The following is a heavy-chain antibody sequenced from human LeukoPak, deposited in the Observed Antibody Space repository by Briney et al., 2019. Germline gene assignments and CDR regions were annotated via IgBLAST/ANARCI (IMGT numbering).Heavy chain of an antibody. CDR1: GFAFSSFA. CDR2: ISYDGITE. D-gene: IGHD3-10*01. J-gene: IGHJ4*02. V-gene: IGHV3-30*04. Sequence: GSLRLSCAASGFAFSSFAMHWVRQAPGKGLEWVSLISYDGITEDYSDSVKGRFTISRDNAKNSLYLQMNSLRAEDTAVYYCARELLWFGELSIFDYWGQGTLVTVSS. CDR3: ARELLWFGELSIFDY.